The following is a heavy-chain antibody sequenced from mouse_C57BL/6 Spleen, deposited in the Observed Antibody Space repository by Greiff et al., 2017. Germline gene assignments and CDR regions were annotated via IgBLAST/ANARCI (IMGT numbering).Heavy chain of an antibody. CDR1: GYTFTSYW. J-gene: IGHJ1*03. CDR3: ARSPYYYGSSYWYFDV. CDR2: IYPGSGST. Sequence: QVQLQQPGAELVKPGASVKMSCKASGYTFTSYWITWVKQRPGQGLEWIGDIYPGSGSTNCNEKFKSKATLTVDTSSSTAYMQLSSLTSEDSAVYYCARSPYYYGSSYWYFDVWGTGTTVTVSS. V-gene: IGHV1-55*01. D-gene: IGHD1-1*01.